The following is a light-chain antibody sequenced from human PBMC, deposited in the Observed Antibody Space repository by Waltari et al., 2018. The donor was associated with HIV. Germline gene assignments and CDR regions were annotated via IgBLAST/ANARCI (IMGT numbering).Light chain of an antibody. V-gene: IGLV3-21*02. CDR3: QVWDSGSDPLV. CDR2: DDS. J-gene: IGLJ2*01. CDR1: NVGTKS. Sequence: SDVLTQPPSVPVPPGQTARITWGGTNVGTKSLHWYQQKPDQAPLLVVYDDSERTSGIPERSAGSNAGNPATLTISRVEAGDEADYLCQVWDSGSDPLVFGGGTKLTVL.